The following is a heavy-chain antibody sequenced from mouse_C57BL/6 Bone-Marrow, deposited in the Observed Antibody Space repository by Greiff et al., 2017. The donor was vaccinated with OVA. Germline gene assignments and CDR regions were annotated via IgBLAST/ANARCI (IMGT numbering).Heavy chain of an antibody. CDR1: GFTFTDYY. J-gene: IGHJ2*01. D-gene: IGHD1-1*01. CDR2: IRNKANGYTT. V-gene: IGHV7-3*01. CDR3: ARCTTVVAPFDY. Sequence: DVMLVESGGGLVQPGGSLSLSCAASGFTFTDYYMSWVRQPPGKALEWLGFIRNKANGYTTEYSASVKGRFTISRDNSQSILYLQMNALRAEDSATYYCARCTTVVAPFDYWGQGTTLTVSS.